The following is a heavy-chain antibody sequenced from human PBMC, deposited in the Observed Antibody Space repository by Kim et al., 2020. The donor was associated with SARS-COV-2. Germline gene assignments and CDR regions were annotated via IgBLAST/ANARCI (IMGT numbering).Heavy chain of an antibody. V-gene: IGHV4-31*02. J-gene: IGHJ3*02. CDR3: ARAVVATIQGAFDI. D-gene: IGHD5-12*01. Sequence: NPSRKSRVTISVDTSKNQFSLKLSSVTAADTAVYYCARAVVATIQGAFDIWGQGTMVTVSS.